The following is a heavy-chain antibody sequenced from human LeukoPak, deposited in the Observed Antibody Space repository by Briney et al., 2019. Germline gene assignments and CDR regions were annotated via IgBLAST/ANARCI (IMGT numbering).Heavy chain of an antibody. CDR2: ISSSSSYI. V-gene: IGHV3-21*01. CDR3: ARDWGSSGWRYYYYGMDV. J-gene: IGHJ6*04. D-gene: IGHD6-19*01. Sequence: PGGSLRLSCAASGFTFSSYSMNWVRQAPGKGLEWVSSISSSSSYIYYADSVKGRFTISRDNAKNSLYLQMNSLRAEDTAVYYCARDWGSSGWRYYYYGMDVWGKGTTVTASS. CDR1: GFTFSSYS.